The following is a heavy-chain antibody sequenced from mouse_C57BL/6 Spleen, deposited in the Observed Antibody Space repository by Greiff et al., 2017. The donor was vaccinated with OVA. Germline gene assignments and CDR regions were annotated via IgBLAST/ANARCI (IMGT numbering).Heavy chain of an antibody. CDR1: GYTFTDHT. D-gene: IGHD1-1*01. V-gene: IGHV1-78*01. CDR2: IYPRDGST. Sequence: VQLQQSDAELVKPGASVKISCKVSGYTFTDHTIHWMKQRPEQGLEWIGYIYPRDGSTKYNEKFKGKATLTADKSSSTAYMQLNSLTSEDSAVYFCARRYYYGSGDYAMDYWGQGTSVTVSS. CDR3: ARRYYYGSGDYAMDY. J-gene: IGHJ4*01.